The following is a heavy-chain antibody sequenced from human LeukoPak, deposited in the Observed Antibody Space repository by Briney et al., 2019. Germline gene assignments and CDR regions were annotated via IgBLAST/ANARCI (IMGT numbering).Heavy chain of an antibody. J-gene: IGHJ4*02. CDR1: GFTFSSYW. CDR2: INSDGSST. Sequence: GGSLRLSCAASGFTFSSYWMHWVRQAPGKGLVWVSRINSDGSSTSYADSVKGRFTISRDNAKNTLYLQMNSLRAEDTAVYYCAGTPYSSSWTLGYWGQGTLVTVSS. D-gene: IGHD6-13*01. CDR3: AGTPYSSSWTLGY. V-gene: IGHV3-74*01.